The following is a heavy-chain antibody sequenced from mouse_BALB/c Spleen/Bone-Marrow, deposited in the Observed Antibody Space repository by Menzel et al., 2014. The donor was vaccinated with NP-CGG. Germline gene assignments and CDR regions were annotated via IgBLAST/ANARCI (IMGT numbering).Heavy chain of an antibody. CDR1: GYTFTSYW. J-gene: IGHJ1*01. CDR2: IDPSNGRT. V-gene: IGHV1S81*02. D-gene: IGHD1-1*01. CDR3: ARSPSVVVRCWYFDV. Sequence: VQLQQSGAELVKPGASVKLSCKASGYTFTSYWMHWVKQRPGQGLEWIGEIDPSNGRTNYNEKFKNKAALTVDKSSSTAYMRHSIQTSKDSAVYSGARSPSVVVRCWYFDVWGAGTTVTVSS.